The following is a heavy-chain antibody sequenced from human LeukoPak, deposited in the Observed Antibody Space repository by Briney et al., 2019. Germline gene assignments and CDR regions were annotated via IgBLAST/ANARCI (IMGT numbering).Heavy chain of an antibody. CDR3: ARDRGPRTGFMVREAYDY. CDR2: INTDGSIT. D-gene: IGHD3-10*01. CDR1: GFTFSHFW. J-gene: IGHJ4*02. V-gene: IGHV3-74*01. Sequence: GGSLRLSCAGSGFTFSHFWMSWVRQAPGKGLVWVSRINTDGSITNYADSVKGRFSISRDNAKNTLYLQMSSLRAEDTAVYYCARDRGPRTGFMVREAYDYWGQGTLVTVSS.